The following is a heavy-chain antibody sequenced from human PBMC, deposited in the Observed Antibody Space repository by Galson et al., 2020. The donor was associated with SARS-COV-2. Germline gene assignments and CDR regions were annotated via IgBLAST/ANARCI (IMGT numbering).Heavy chain of an antibody. Sequence: NSGGSLRLSCAASGFPFDMYTMTWVRQAPGKGLEWVSFIRSGSSYIYYADSVRGRFTISRDNAKNSVSLQMNSLRAEDTALYFCARQYDGRSQDGFDVWGQGTMVTVSS. CDR3: ARQYDGRSQDGFDV. CDR2: IRSGSSYI. V-gene: IGHV3-21*01. J-gene: IGHJ3*01. D-gene: IGHD1-26*01. CDR1: GFPFDMYT.